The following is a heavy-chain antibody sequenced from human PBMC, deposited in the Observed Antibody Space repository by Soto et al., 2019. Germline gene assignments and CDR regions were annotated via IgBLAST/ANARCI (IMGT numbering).Heavy chain of an antibody. D-gene: IGHD2-21*02. V-gene: IGHV3-72*01. J-gene: IGHJ3*02. CDR1: GFTFSDHY. CDR2: TRNKANSYTT. CDR3: AKFWGYCGCDCQDAFDI. Sequence: GGSLRLSCAASGFTFSDHYMDWVRQAPGKGLEWVGRTRNKANSYTTEYAASVKGRFTISRDDSKNSLYLQMNSLKTEVTAVYYSAKFWGYCGCDCQDAFDIWGQGTMVTVSS.